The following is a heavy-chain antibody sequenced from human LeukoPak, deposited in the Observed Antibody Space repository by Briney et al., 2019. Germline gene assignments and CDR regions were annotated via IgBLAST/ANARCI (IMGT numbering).Heavy chain of an antibody. J-gene: IGHJ6*02. CDR1: GFTFSSYA. V-gene: IGHV3-23*01. D-gene: IGHD6-19*01. CDR2: ISGSGGST. CDR3: AKAIAVAGSVEQYYYYGMDV. Sequence: PGGSLRLSCAASGFTFSSYAMSWVRQAPGKGLEWVSAISGSGGSTYYADSVKGRFTISRDNSKNTLYLQMNSLRAEDTAVYYCAKAIAVAGSVEQYYYYGMDVWGQGTTVTVSS.